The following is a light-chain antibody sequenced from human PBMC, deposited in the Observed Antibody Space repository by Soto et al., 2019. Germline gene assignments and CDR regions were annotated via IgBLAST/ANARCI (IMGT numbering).Light chain of an antibody. CDR2: AAS. Sequence: DIQMTQSPSSLSSSVGDRFTITFLASQGIRIDLAWYQQKPGEAPKRLIYAASSLQGGVPSRFSGSGSGTEFTLTISSLQPEDFATYYCLQHNSYPLTFGQGTKVDIK. CDR3: LQHNSYPLT. CDR1: QGIRID. J-gene: IGKJ1*01. V-gene: IGKV1-17*01.